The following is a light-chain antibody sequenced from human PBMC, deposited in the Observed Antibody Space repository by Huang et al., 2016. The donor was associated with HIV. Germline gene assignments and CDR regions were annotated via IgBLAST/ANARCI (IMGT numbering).Light chain of an antibody. CDR1: QDISNY. CDR3: QQYENLHT. Sequence: DIQMTQSPSSLSASVGDRVTINCKARQDISNYLNWYQQKPGKAPKLLIDDASNLETGVPSRFSGSGSGTDFTFTISILQPEDIATYYCQQYENLHTFGQGTKLEIK. J-gene: IGKJ2*01. V-gene: IGKV1-33*01. CDR2: DAS.